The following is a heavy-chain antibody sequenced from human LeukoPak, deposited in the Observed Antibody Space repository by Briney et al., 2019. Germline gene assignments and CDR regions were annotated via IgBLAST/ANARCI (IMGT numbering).Heavy chain of an antibody. J-gene: IGHJ4*02. V-gene: IGHV3-21*01. CDR2: ITSGGDYI. CDR1: GFTFSDYY. D-gene: IGHD3-9*01. Sequence: PGGSLRLSCAASGFTFSDYYMNWVRQAPGKGLEWVSSITSGGDYIYSADSVKGRFTTSRDNAKNSLSLQLNSLRVEDTAVYYCARGHYDVLAASYKWTPDYWGQGTLVTVSS. CDR3: ARGHYDVLAASYKWTPDY.